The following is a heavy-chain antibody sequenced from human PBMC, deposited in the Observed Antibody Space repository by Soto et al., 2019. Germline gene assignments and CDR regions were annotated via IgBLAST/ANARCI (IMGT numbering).Heavy chain of an antibody. V-gene: IGHV3-11*05. CDR3: VTEYYYGMDV. Sequence: QEQLVESGGGLVRPGGSLRLSCAASGFTFSAYYMTWMRQAPGKGLEWVSYITSSSDYTNYAGSVKGRFTISRANAKNSLSLQMTSLSSEPTSVYYCVTEYYYGMDVWGQGTTLTVSS. J-gene: IGHJ6*02. CDR2: ITSSSDYT. CDR1: GFTFSAYY.